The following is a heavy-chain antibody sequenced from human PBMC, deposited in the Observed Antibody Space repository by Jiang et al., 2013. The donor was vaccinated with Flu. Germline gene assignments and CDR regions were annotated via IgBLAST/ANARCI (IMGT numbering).Heavy chain of an antibody. CDR1: GGSISSSSYY. D-gene: IGHD6-19*01. CDR2: IYYSGST. V-gene: IGHV4-39*07. J-gene: IGHJ4*02. Sequence: CTVSGGSISSSSYYWGWIRQPPGKGLEWIGSIYYSGSTYYNPSLKSRVTISVDTSKNQFSLKLSSVTAADTAVYYCARANSSGWYLWGGCFDYWGQGTLVTVSS. CDR3: ARANSSGWYLWGGCFDY.